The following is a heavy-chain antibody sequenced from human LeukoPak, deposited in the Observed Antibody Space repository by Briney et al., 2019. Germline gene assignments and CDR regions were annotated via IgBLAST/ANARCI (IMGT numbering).Heavy chain of an antibody. CDR1: GFTVSSNY. D-gene: IGHD2-15*01. Sequence: GGSLRLSCAASGFTVSSNYMSWVRQAPGKGLERVGTISPDGSDKYYVDSVKGRFTISRDNAKTSLYLQISSLRADDTALYFCARGIVVVVGASDHFDYWGQGTLITVSS. J-gene: IGHJ4*02. V-gene: IGHV3-7*01. CDR2: ISPDGSDK. CDR3: ARGIVVVVGASDHFDY.